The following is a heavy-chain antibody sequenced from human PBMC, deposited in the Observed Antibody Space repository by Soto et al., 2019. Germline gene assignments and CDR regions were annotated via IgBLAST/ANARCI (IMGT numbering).Heavy chain of an antibody. CDR3: ARYGSHYFYYNMDV. CDR2: IYSSGST. Sequence: QMQLQESGPGLVKPSETLSLTCTVSGGSTTSNYWTWIRQPPGKGLEWIGHIYSSGSTDYKPSLKTRSTRSINTSKEQFSLKLNSVTAADTAVYYCARYGSHYFYYNMDVWGQGTTVTVSS. D-gene: IGHD3-10*01. J-gene: IGHJ6*02. CDR1: GGSTTSNY. V-gene: IGHV4-59*01.